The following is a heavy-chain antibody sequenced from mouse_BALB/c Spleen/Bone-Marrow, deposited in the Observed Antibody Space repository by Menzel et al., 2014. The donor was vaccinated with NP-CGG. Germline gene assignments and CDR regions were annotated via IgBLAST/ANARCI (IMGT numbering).Heavy chain of an antibody. CDR2: IYPGDGST. CDR1: GYTFTSYY. Sequence: QVQLKQSGPELVKPGGSLKMSCKASGYTFTSYYIHWVKQRPGQGLEWIGWIYPGDGSTKYNEKFKGKTTLTADKSSSTAYMLLSSLTSEDSAIYFCAKSYGYGGWYFDVWGAGTTVTVSS. CDR3: AKSYGYGGWYFDV. D-gene: IGHD2-2*01. J-gene: IGHJ1*01. V-gene: IGHV1S56*01.